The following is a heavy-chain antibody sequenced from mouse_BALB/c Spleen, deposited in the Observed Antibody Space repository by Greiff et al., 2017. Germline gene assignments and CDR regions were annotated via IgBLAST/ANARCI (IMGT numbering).Heavy chain of an antibody. CDR3: ARLLRSFYAMDY. J-gene: IGHJ4*01. CDR2: INPGSGGT. Sequence: VQLHQSGAELVRPGTSVKVSCKASGYAFTNYLIEWVKQRPGQGLEWIGVINPGSGGTNYNEKFKGKATLTADKSSSTAYMQLSSLTSDYSAVYFCARLLRSFYAMDYWGQGTSVTVSS. CDR1: GYAFTNYL. D-gene: IGHD1-1*01. V-gene: IGHV1-54*01.